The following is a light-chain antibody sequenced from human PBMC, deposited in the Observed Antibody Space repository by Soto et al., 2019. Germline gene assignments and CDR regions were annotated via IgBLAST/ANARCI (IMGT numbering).Light chain of an antibody. CDR2: GAS. Sequence: EIVLTQSPGTLSLSPGERATLSCRASQSVSSSYLAWYQQKPGQAPRLLIYGASSRATGIPDRFSGSGYGTDFTLTISRLEPEDFAVYYCQQYGSSPPGGTFGQGTKVEIK. V-gene: IGKV3-20*01. J-gene: IGKJ1*01. CDR1: QSVSSSY. CDR3: QQYGSSPPGGT.